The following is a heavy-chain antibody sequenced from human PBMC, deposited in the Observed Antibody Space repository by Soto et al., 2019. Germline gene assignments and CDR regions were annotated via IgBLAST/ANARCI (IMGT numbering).Heavy chain of an antibody. CDR2: IVPMLGTP. J-gene: IGHJ6*01. D-gene: IGHD1-26*01. Sequence: QVQLVQSGAEVKEPGSSVRVSCKASGGTFDNFIMNWVRQTPGRGLEWMGGIVPMLGTPTYAEKFKGRVTISATGSTSTMDMEVPSLSSEYTAIYYCARNGSYSSSRRKYSGIDVWGQGTKVTVSS. CDR1: GGTFDNFI. V-gene: IGHV1-69*01. CDR3: ARNGSYSSSRRKYSGIDV.